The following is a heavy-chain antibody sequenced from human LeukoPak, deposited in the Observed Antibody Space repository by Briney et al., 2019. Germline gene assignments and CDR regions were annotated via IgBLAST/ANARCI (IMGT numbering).Heavy chain of an antibody. V-gene: IGHV3-21*04. D-gene: IGHD6-19*01. CDR2: ISSSSSYI. J-gene: IGHJ4*02. CDR3: AKLVAVAGRNY. Sequence: GGSLRLSCAASGFTFSSYSVNWVRQAPGKGLEWVSSISSSSSYIYYADSVKGRFTFSRDNSKNTLYLQMNSLRAEDTAVYYCAKLVAVAGRNYWGQGTLVTVSS. CDR1: GFTFSSYS.